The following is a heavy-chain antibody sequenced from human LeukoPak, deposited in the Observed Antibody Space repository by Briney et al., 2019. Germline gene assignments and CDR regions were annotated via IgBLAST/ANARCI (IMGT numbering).Heavy chain of an antibody. J-gene: IGHJ4*02. V-gene: IGHV3-23*01. CDR1: GFTFSSYG. Sequence: GGSLRLSCAASGFTFSSYGMSWVRQAPGKGLEWVSAISGSGGSTYYADSVKGRFTISRDNSKNTLYLQMNSLRAEDTAVYYCARADGSSGWLFDYWGQGTLVTVSS. CDR3: ARADGSSGWLFDY. CDR2: ISGSGGST. D-gene: IGHD6-19*01.